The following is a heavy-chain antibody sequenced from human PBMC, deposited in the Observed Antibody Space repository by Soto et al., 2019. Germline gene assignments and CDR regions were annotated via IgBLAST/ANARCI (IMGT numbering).Heavy chain of an antibody. CDR2: VYYSGST. J-gene: IGHJ3*02. CDR1: GGSLIDDY. Sequence: QVQLQESGPGLVKPLETVSLTCTVSGGSLIDDYWNWIRQPPGKGLEWIGYVYYSGSTNDNHSLKNRVTITIDRSKKQFALKLSSVTTADADVYYGARRNDWKSSTFEIWGHAARVPVSS. V-gene: IGHV4-59*01. CDR3: ARRNDWKSSTFEI. D-gene: IGHD2-21*01.